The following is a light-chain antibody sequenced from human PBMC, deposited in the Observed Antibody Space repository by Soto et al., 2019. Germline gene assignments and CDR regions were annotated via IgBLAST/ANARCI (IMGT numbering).Light chain of an antibody. CDR2: GPS. CDR3: QQYGGAPFS. J-gene: IGKJ3*01. CDR1: QNVSINS. Sequence: EIVLTQSPRTLSLSPGESATLSCRARQNVSINSLAWVQQKPGQTPRLLIYGPSTRAAGVPDRFTGSGSGADFALTITSLEPEDFAMYYCQQYGGAPFSFGRGT. V-gene: IGKV3-20*01.